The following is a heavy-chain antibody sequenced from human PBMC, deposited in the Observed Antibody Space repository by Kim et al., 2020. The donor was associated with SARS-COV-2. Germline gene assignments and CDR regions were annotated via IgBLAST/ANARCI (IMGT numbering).Heavy chain of an antibody. J-gene: IGHJ4*02. CDR1: GGSISSGGYY. CDR3: ARGQGGSYDWGYYFDY. Sequence: SETLSLTCTVSGGSISSGGYYWSWIRQHPGKGLEWIGYIYYSGSTYYNPSLKSRVTISVDTSKNRFSLKLSSVTAADTAVYYCARGQGGSYDWGYYFDYWGQGTLVTVSS. V-gene: IGHV4-31*03. D-gene: IGHD3-10*01. CDR2: IYYSGST.